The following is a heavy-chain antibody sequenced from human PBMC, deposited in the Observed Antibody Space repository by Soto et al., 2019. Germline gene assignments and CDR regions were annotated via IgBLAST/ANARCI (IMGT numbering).Heavy chain of an antibody. CDR2: IYYSGST. CDR3: ATVLSTLTFGGVIVYYFDY. D-gene: IGHD3-16*02. J-gene: IGHJ4*02. V-gene: IGHV4-39*01. CDR1: GGSISSSSYY. Sequence: PSETLSLTCTVSGGSISSSSYYWGWIRQPPGKGLEWIGSIYYSGSTYYNPSLKSRVTISVDTSKNQFSLKLSSVTAADTAVYYCATVLSTLTFGGVIVYYFDYWGQGTLVTVSS.